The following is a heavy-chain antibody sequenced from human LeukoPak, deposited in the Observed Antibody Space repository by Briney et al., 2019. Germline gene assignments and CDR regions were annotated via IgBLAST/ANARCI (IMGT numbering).Heavy chain of an antibody. V-gene: IGHV3-23*01. CDR1: GFTFSTSA. D-gene: IGHD2-2*02. J-gene: IGHJ4*02. CDR3: AKDGHCSSTSCYTYDY. CDR2: FSGSGGST. Sequence: GGSLRLSCAASGFTFSTSAMSWVRQAPGKGLEGVSAFSGSGGSTYYADSVKGRFTISRDNSKNTLYLQMNSLRAEDTAVYYCAKDGHCSSTSCYTYDYWGQGTLVTVSS.